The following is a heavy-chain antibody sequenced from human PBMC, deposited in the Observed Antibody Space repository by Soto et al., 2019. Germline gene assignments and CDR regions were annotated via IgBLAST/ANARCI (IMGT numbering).Heavy chain of an antibody. D-gene: IGHD3-16*02. V-gene: IGHV3-30*18. Sequence: QVQLVESGGGVVQPGRSLRLSCAASGFTFSSYGMHWVRQAPGKGLEWVAVISYDGSDKHYADSVKGRFTISRDNSKNTLNLQMNSLRADDTAVYYCAKALGELSPESYDYWGQGTLITVSS. CDR3: AKALGELSPESYDY. CDR2: ISYDGSDK. CDR1: GFTFSSYG. J-gene: IGHJ4*02.